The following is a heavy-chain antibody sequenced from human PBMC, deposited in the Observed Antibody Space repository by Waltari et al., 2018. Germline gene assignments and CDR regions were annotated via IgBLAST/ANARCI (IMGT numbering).Heavy chain of an antibody. D-gene: IGHD6-19*01. CDR2: IRGSGGST. J-gene: IGHJ6*03. CDR3: ARAVAGYYYYYMDV. CDR1: GFTFSSYA. Sequence: EVQLLESGGGLVQPGGSLRLSCAASGFTFSSYAMSWVRQAPGKGLEWVSAIRGSGGSTYYADSVKGRFTISRDNSKNTLYLQMNSLRAEDTAVYYCARAVAGYYYYYMDVWGKGTTVTISS. V-gene: IGHV3-23*01.